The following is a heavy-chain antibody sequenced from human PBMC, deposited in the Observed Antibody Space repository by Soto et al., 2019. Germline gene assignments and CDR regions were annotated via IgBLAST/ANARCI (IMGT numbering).Heavy chain of an antibody. D-gene: IGHD3-22*01. CDR1: GGTFSRYS. V-gene: IGHV1-69*01. CDR2: IVPIFGTR. J-gene: IGHJ6*02. Sequence: QVQLVQSGAEVKKPGSSVKVSCKISGGTFSRYSISWVRQAPGQGLEWMGGIVPIFGTRNYAQKFQDRVTIKTDESATTAHMELNNLRSEDTAVYYCARPYEGGYSSNHHYYYALDVWGQGTAVTVSS. CDR3: ARPYEGGYSSNHHYYYALDV.